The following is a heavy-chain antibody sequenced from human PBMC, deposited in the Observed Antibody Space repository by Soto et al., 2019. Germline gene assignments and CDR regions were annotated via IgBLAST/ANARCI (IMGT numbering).Heavy chain of an antibody. CDR1: GFTFSSYA. J-gene: IGHJ6*01. CDR3: AGWVPFWSGYRGMDV. CDR2: ISYDGSNK. D-gene: IGHD3-3*01. V-gene: IGHV3-30-3*01. Sequence: QVQLVESGGGVVQPGRSLRLSCAASGFTFSSYAMHWVRQAPGKGLEWVAVISYDGSNKYYADSVKGRFTISRDNSKNTLYLQMHSLRAEDTAVYYCAGWVPFWSGYRGMDVWGRGTTVTVSA.